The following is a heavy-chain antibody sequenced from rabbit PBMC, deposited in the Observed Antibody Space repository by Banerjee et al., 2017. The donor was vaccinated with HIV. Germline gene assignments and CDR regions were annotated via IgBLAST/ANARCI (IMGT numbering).Heavy chain of an antibody. D-gene: IGHD2-1*01. CDR2: IYTGSGHT. J-gene: IGHJ4*01. CDR1: GFSFSSGYD. Sequence: QEQLVESGGDLVKPGASLTLTCTASGFSFSSGYDIIWVRQAPGKGLEWIGCIYTGSGHTYYASWAKGRFTISKTSSTTVTLQMTSLTAADTATYFCARGGYDENYFNLWGPGTLVTVS. CDR3: ARGGYDENYFNL. V-gene: IGHV1S45*01.